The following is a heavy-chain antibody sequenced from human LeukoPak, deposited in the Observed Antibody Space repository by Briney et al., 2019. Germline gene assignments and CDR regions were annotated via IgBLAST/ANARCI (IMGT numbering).Heavy chain of an antibody. D-gene: IGHD6-19*01. J-gene: IGHJ6*03. V-gene: IGHV1-8*03. CDR2: MNPNSGNT. CDR1: GYRFTNYW. CDR3: ARGRKQWLRGNYYYYMDV. Sequence: GESLKISCKGSGYRFTNYWIGWVRQATGQGLEWMGWMNPNSGNTGYAQKFQGRVTITRNTSISTAYMELSSLRSEDTAVYYCARGRKQWLRGNYYYYMDVWGKGTTVTVSS.